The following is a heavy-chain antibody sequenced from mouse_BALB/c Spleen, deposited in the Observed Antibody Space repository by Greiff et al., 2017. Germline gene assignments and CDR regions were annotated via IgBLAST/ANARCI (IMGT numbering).Heavy chain of an antibody. V-gene: IGHV1S41*01. J-gene: IGHJ1*01. Sequence: DLVKPGASVKLSCKASGYTFTSYWINWIKQRPGQGLEWIGRIAPGSGSTYYNEMFKGKATITADTSSNTAYLQLSSLTSEDTAVYYCARSGYDGYYGWYFDVWGAGTTVTVSS. CDR2: IAPGSGST. CDR3: ARSGYDGYYGWYFDV. CDR1: GYTFTSYW. D-gene: IGHD2-3*01.